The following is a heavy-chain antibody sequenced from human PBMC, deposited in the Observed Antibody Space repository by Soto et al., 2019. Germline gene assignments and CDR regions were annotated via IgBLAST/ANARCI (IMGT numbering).Heavy chain of an antibody. J-gene: IGHJ4*02. CDR1: GFTFSSYA. CDR2: ISYDGSNK. D-gene: IGHD3-10*01. V-gene: IGHV3-30-3*01. CDR3: ARVYCGSGSFDY. Sequence: QVQLVESGGGVVQPGRSLRLSCAASGFTFSSYAMHWVRQAPGKGLEWVAVISYDGSNKYYADSVKGRFTISRDNSKNTLYLQMNSLRAEDTAVYYCARVYCGSGSFDYWGQGTLVTVSS.